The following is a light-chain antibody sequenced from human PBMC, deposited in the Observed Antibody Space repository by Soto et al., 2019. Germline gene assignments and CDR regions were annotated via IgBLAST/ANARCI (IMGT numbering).Light chain of an antibody. CDR1: QSVSIN. CDR2: GAS. J-gene: IGKJ3*01. Sequence: EIVMTQSPATLSVSPGERATLSCRASQSVSINLAWYQQKPGQAPRLLIYGASTRPPGIPARFSGSGSGTEFTLTISSLQSEDFALYYCQQYNNWPLFTFGPGTTVDIK. V-gene: IGKV3-15*01. CDR3: QQYNNWPLFT.